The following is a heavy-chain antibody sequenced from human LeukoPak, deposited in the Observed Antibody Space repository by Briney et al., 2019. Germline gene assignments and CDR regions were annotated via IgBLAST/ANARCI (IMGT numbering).Heavy chain of an antibody. CDR3: AGEGTYYYDSSGSHGGY. J-gene: IGHJ4*02. Sequence: GGSLRLSCAASEFTFSSYSMNWVRQAPGKGLEWVSSIGSSSSYIYYADSVKGRFTISRDNAKNSLYLQMNSLRAEDTAVYYCAGEGTYYYDSSGSHGGYWGQGTLVTVSS. CDR1: EFTFSSYS. V-gene: IGHV3-21*01. D-gene: IGHD3-22*01. CDR2: IGSSSSYI.